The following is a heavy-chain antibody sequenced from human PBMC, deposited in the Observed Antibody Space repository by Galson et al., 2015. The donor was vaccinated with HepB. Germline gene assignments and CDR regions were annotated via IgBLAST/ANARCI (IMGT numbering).Heavy chain of an antibody. V-gene: IGHV1-46*01. CDR3: ARGVLLWDGPDY. Sequence: SVKVSCKASGYTFTSYYMHWVRQAPGQGLEWMGIINPSGGSTSYAQKFRGRLTMTRDTSTSTVFMELSSLRSEDTAVYHCARGVLLWDGPDYWGQGTLVTVSS. CDR1: GYTFTSYY. J-gene: IGHJ4*02. CDR2: INPSGGST. D-gene: IGHD3-10*01.